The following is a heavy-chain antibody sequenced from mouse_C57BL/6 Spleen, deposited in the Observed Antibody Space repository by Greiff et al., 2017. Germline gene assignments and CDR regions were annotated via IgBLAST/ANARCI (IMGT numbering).Heavy chain of an antibody. CDR2: IYPGDGDT. J-gene: IGHJ4*01. CDR3: ARGNYGSSYAMDY. CDR1: GYAFSSSW. D-gene: IGHD1-1*01. V-gene: IGHV1-82*01. Sequence: VQLQQPGAELVKPGASVKISCKASGYAFSSSWMNWVKQRPGKGLEWIGRIYPGDGDTNYNGKFKGKATLTADKSSSTAYMQLSSLTSEDSAVYFCARGNYGSSYAMDYWGQGTSVTVSS.